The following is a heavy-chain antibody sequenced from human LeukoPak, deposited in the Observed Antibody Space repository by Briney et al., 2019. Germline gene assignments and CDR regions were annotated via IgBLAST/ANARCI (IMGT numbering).Heavy chain of an antibody. CDR3: AREDSYGGSLSGAFDI. V-gene: IGHV1-46*01. D-gene: IGHD4-23*01. CDR2: INPSGGST. Sequence: ASVKVSCKASGYTFTSYYMHWVRQAPGQGLEWMGIINPSGGSTSYAQKFQGRVTMTRDTSTSTVYMELSSLRSEDTAVYYCAREDSYGGSLSGAFDIWGQGTMVTVSS. CDR1: GYTFTSYY. J-gene: IGHJ3*02.